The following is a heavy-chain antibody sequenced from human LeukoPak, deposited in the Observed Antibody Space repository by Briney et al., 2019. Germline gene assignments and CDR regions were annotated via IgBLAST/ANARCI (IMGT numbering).Heavy chain of an antibody. V-gene: IGHV3-7*01. CDR1: GFPFSSYW. CDR3: ARVQWFFAFDI. J-gene: IGHJ3*02. D-gene: IGHD3-22*01. Sequence: GGSLRLSCVASGFPFSSYWMTWVRQAPGKGLEWVANIKQDGSKKSYVDSVKGRFTISRDNAKNSLYLQMNSLRAEDTATYYCARVQWFFAFDIWGQGTVVTVSS. CDR2: IKQDGSKK.